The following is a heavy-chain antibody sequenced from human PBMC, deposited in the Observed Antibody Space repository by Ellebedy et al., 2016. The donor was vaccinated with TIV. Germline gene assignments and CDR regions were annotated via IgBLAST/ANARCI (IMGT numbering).Heavy chain of an antibody. D-gene: IGHD2-8*01. J-gene: IGHJ4*02. CDR1: GFTFSTYW. V-gene: IGHV3-7*01. CDR2: IKQDGSEK. Sequence: GESLKISCAASGFTFSTYWMSWVRQAPGKGLEWVANIKQDGSEKYYLDSVKGRFTISRDNAKTSLYLQMNSLRAEDTAVYYCARLAYASLDYWGQGTLVTVSS. CDR3: ARLAYASLDY.